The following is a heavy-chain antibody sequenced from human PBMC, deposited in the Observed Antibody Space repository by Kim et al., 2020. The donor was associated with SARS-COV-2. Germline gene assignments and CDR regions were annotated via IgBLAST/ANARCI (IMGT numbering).Heavy chain of an antibody. CDR1: GFTFSSYW. D-gene: IGHD6-13*01. Sequence: GGSLRLSCAASGFTFSSYWMHWVRQAPGKGLVWVSRINSDGSSTSYADSVKGRFTISRDNAKNTLYLQMNSLRAEDTAVYYCARDRGRESSSWPSVFYYYGMDVWGDGTPVTVSS. V-gene: IGHV3-74*01. CDR3: ARDRGRESSSWPSVFYYYGMDV. CDR2: INSDGSST. J-gene: IGHJ6*04.